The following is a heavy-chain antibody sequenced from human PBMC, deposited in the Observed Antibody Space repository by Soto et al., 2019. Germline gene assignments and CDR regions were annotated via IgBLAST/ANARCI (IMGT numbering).Heavy chain of an antibody. V-gene: IGHV4-59*01. CDR2: IYYSGSA. Sequence: PSETLSLTCTVSGGSISTYYWSWIRQPPGKGLEWIGYIYYSGSATYNPSLKSRVTISVDTSKNQFSLRLSSVTAADTAVYYCARGLGGSGSYYGTYYFDYWGQGTLVTVSS. CDR1: GGSISTYY. J-gene: IGHJ4*02. D-gene: IGHD3-10*01. CDR3: ARGLGGSGSYYGTYYFDY.